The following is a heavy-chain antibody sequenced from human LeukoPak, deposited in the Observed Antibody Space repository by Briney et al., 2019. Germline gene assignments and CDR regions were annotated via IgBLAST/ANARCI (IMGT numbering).Heavy chain of an antibody. D-gene: IGHD2-21*02. V-gene: IGHV4-34*01. J-gene: IGHJ5*02. CDR3: ARGGGDWGSSSSEWFDP. CDR2: INLSGSS. Sequence: SETLSLTCAVYGGSVSGYYWSWIRQPPGKGQGWIGEINLSGSSNYTPSLKSRVPFSVATSKTQFYFKLSSVTAADTAVYYCARGGGDWGSSSSEWFDPRRQGTLATVSS. CDR1: GGSVSGYY.